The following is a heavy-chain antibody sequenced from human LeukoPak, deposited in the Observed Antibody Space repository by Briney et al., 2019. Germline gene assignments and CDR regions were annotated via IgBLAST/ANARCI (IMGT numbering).Heavy chain of an antibody. D-gene: IGHD6-19*01. CDR2: IYNTGST. CDR3: ASPKYSSGPFNY. J-gene: IGHJ4*02. CDR1: GFPLSSNY. V-gene: IGHV3-53*01. Sequence: PGGSLRLSFAASGFPLSSNYMSWVRQAPGKGLEWVSVIYNTGSTYYADSVKGRFTISRDNSKNTLYLQMNSLRAEDTAVYYCASPKYSSGPFNYWGQGTLVTVSS.